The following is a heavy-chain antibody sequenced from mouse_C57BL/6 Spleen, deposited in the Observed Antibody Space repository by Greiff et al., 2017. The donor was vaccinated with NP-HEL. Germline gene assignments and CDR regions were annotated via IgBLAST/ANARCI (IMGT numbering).Heavy chain of an antibody. V-gene: IGHV1-50*01. Sequence: QVQLQQPGAELVKPGASVKLSCKASGYTFTSYWMQWVNQRPGQGLELIGEIDPSDSYTNYNQKFKGKATLTVDTSSSTAYMQLSSLTSEDSAVYYCARAVPWDVWGTGTTVTVSS. J-gene: IGHJ1*03. CDR1: GYTFTSYW. CDR3: ARAVPWDV. CDR2: IDPSDSYT.